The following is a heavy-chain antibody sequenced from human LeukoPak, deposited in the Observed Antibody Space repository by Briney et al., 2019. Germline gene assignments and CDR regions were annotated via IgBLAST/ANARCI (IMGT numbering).Heavy chain of an antibody. J-gene: IGHJ4*02. CDR2: INPNSGGT. V-gene: IGHV1-2*02. CDR1: GYTFTGYY. D-gene: IGHD2-15*01. CDR3: ARSRCSGGSCYRGHFDY. Sequence: GASVKVSCKASGYTFTGYYMHWVRQAPGQGLEWMGWINPNSGGTNYAQKFQGRVTMTRDTSISTAYMELSRLRSDDTAVHYCARSRCSGGSCYRGHFDYWGQGTLVTVSS.